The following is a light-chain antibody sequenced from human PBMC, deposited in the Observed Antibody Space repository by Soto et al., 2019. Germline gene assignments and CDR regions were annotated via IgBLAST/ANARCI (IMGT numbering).Light chain of an antibody. CDR3: LTWDSSLRAGV. Sequence: QSILTQPPSLSAAPGPKVTISCSGSTSNIGNNYVSWYQQVPGTAPKLLIYDTNNRPSGIPDRFSGSKSGTSATLDITGLQTGDEADYYCLTWDSSLRAGVFGGGTKLTVL. V-gene: IGLV1-51*01. CDR1: TSNIGNNY. CDR2: DTN. J-gene: IGLJ2*01.